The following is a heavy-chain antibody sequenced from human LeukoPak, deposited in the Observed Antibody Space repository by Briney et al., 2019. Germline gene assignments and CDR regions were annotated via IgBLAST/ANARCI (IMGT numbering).Heavy chain of an antibody. J-gene: IGHJ4*02. CDR1: GGSISSGGYS. V-gene: IGHV4-30-2*03. Sequence: PSETLSLTCAVSGGSISSGGYSWSWIRQPPGKGLEWIGTIHHSGSTYYIPSLKSRVTISVDTSKNHFSLKLSSVTAADTAVYYCARLTEYYYDSSGYYRYYFDYWGQGTLVTVSS. CDR3: ARLTEYYYDSSGYYRYYFDY. D-gene: IGHD3-22*01. CDR2: IHHSGST.